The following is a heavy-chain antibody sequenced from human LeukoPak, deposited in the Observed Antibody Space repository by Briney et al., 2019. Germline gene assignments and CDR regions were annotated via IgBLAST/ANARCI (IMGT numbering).Heavy chain of an antibody. CDR2: ISCSGST. J-gene: IGHJ4*02. CDR3: AGSSGWSVVLDY. CDR1: GGSITTCF. V-gene: IGHV4-59*01. Sequence: SEPLSLTCSVSGGSITTCFWSWIRQPPERGGGWGGYISCSGSTKNNPSLKSRVTTSLDTSKNQFSLKVASVSAADSAVYYCAGSSGWSVVLDYWGQGALVTVSS. D-gene: IGHD6-19*01.